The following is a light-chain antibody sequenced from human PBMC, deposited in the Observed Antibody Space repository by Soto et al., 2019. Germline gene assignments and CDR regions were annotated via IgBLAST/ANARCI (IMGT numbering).Light chain of an antibody. CDR2: SHN. J-gene: IGLJ2*01. CDR3: ATWDDSLHGPV. V-gene: IGLV1-44*01. CDR1: RSNIGTNT. Sequence: QSVLTQPPSASGTPGQRVTISCSGSRSNIGTNTVNWYLQLPGTAPKLLIYSHNQRPSGVPDRFSGSKSGTSASLAISGLKSEDEADYYCATWDDSLHGPVFGGGTQLTVL.